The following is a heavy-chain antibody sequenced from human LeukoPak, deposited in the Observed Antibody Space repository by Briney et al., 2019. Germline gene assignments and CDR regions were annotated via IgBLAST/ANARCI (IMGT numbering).Heavy chain of an antibody. D-gene: IGHD6-19*01. CDR3: ARTYSSGWYYCDY. CDR1: GFTFNDYT. CDR2: ISSSSSTI. V-gene: IGHV3-48*02. Sequence: SGGSLRLSCAASGFTFNDYTLHWVRHAPGKGLEWVSYISSSSSTIYYADSVKGRFTISRDNAKNSLYLQMNSLRDEDTAVYYCARTYSSGWYYCDYGGQGTLVSVSS. J-gene: IGHJ4*02.